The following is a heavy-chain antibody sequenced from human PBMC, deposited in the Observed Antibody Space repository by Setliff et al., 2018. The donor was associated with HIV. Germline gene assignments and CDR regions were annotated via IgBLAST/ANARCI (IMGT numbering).Heavy chain of an antibody. CDR2: IIPSGST. CDR3: VRQADCGGDCVLGY. J-gene: IGHJ4*02. Sequence: SETLSLTCDVFGGSCSGYYWSWIRQPPGKGLEWNGEIIPSGSTNYNPSLKSRVTMSIDTSKSQFSLKLSSVNAADTAVYYCVRQADCGGDCVLGYWGQGTLVTVSS. D-gene: IGHD2-21*02. CDR1: GGSCSGYY. V-gene: IGHV4-34*12.